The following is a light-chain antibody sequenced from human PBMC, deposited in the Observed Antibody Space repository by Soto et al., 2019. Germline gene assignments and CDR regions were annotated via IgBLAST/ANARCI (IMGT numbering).Light chain of an antibody. J-gene: IGKJ1*01. V-gene: IGKV1-6*01. CDR2: AAS. CDR1: QGIRND. CDR3: LQDYNYPRT. Sequence: AIQMTQSPSSLSASVGDRVTITCRASQGIRNDLGWYQQKPGKAPKLLIYAASSLHSGVPSRFSVSGSGTDFTLTISSLQPEDFATYYCLQDYNYPRTFGQGTKVEIK.